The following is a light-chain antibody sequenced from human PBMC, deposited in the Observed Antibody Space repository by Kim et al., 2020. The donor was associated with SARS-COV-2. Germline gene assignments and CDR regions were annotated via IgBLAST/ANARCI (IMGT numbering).Light chain of an antibody. V-gene: IGLV1-44*01. Sequence: SPANWYQHLPGTAPKLLVYHNDLRPSGVPDRFSGSKSGASASLAISGLRSEDEADYYCAAWDDSLNAYVFGTGTKVTVL. CDR2: HND. CDR1: SP. CDR3: AAWDDSLNAYV. J-gene: IGLJ1*01.